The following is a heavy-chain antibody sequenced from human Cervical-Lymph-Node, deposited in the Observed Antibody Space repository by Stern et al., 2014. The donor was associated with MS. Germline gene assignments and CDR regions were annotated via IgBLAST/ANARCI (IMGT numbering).Heavy chain of an antibody. D-gene: IGHD2-15*01. CDR2: LYPGDSDT. CDR3: ARRLCSGGSCYPDY. CDR1: GYNFTSYW. V-gene: IGHV5-51*01. Sequence: EVQLVESGAEVKKPGESLKISCKGSGYNFTSYWIGWVRQMPGKCLEWMGILYPGDSDTRYSPSFQGKVTMSADKSIRTAYLQWSSLKASDTAMYYCARRLCSGGSCYPDYWGQGTLVTVSS. J-gene: IGHJ4*02.